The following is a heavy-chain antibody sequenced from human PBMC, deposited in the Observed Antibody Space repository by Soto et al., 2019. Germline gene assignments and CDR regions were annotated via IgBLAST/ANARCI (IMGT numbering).Heavy chain of an antibody. D-gene: IGHD4-17*01. CDR3: ASSWSGDYDAYWFDP. J-gene: IGHJ5*02. CDR2: IYYSGST. V-gene: IGHV4-39*01. CDR1: GGSISSSSYY. Sequence: PSETLSLTCTVSGGSISSSSYYWGWIRQPPGKGLEWIGSIYYSGSTYYNPSLKSRVTISVDTSKNQFSLKLSSVTAADTAVYYCASSWSGDYDAYWFDPWGQGTLVTVSS.